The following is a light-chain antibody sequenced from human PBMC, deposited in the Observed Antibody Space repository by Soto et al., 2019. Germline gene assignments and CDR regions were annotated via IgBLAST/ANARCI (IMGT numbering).Light chain of an antibody. V-gene: IGLV2-8*01. Sequence: QSALTQPPSASGSPGQSVTISCTGTSSDVGGYNYVSWYQQHPGKAPKLMIYEVSKRPSGVPDRFSGSKSGNTASLTVSGLQAEDAADYCCSSYAGSNHVVFGGGTKLTVL. J-gene: IGLJ2*01. CDR2: EVS. CDR1: SSDVGGYNY. CDR3: SSYAGSNHVV.